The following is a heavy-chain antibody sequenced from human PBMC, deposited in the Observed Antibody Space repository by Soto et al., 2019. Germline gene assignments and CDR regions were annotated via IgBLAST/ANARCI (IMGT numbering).Heavy chain of an antibody. D-gene: IGHD4-17*01. CDR2: IYHSGST. Sequence: SETLSLTCAVSGGSISSGGYSWSWIRQPPGKGLEWIGYIYHSGSTYYNPSLKSRVTISVDRSKNQFSLKLSSVTAADTAVYYCARTEREVTTYWFDPWGQGTLVTVPS. V-gene: IGHV4-30-2*01. CDR1: GGSISSGGYS. J-gene: IGHJ5*02. CDR3: ARTEREVTTYWFDP.